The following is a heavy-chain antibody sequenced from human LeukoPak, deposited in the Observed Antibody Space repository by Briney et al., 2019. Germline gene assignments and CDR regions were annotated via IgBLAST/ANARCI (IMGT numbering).Heavy chain of an antibody. CDR1: GGSISSSSYY. CDR3: ARLHYGSGRYSDY. J-gene: IGHJ4*02. V-gene: IGHV4-39*01. Sequence: SETLSLTCTVSGGSISSSSYYWGWIRQPPGKGLEWIGSIYYSGSTYYNPSLKSRVTISVDTSKNQFSLKLSSVTAADTAVYYCARLHYGSGRYSDYWGQGTLVTVSS. CDR2: IYYSGST. D-gene: IGHD3-10*01.